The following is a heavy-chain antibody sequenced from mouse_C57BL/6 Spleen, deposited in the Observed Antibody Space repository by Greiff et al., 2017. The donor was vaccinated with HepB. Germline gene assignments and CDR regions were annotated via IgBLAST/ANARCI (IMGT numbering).Heavy chain of an antibody. CDR2: IYPGSGNT. CDR1: GYTFTDYY. Sequence: VQVVESGAELVRPGASVKLSCKASGYTFTDYYINWVKQRPGQGLEWIARIYPGSGNTYYNEKFKGKATLTAEKSSSTAYMQLSSLTSEDSAVYFCARGNGYDYWGQGTTLTVSS. V-gene: IGHV1-76*01. D-gene: IGHD2-2*01. CDR3: ARGNGYDY. J-gene: IGHJ2*01.